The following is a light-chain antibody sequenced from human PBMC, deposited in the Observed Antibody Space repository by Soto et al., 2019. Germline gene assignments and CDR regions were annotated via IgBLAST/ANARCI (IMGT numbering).Light chain of an antibody. J-gene: IGKJ4*01. CDR3: MQVLQTPLT. CDR1: QSLLDSNGYNY. V-gene: IGKV2-28*01. Sequence: DIVMTQSPLSLPVTPGEPASISCRSSQSLLDSNGYNYLDWYLQKPGQSPQLLIYLGSNRASGVPDRFSGSVSGTYFTLTISRVEADDVVVYYCMQVLQTPLTFGGGTKVEIK. CDR2: LGS.